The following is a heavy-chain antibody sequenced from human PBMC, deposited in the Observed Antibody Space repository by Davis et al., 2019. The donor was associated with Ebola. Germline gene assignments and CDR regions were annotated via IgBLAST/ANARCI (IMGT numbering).Heavy chain of an antibody. CDR2: IYPGDSDT. J-gene: IGHJ3*02. CDR3: ARQAYCGGDCPSDAFDI. D-gene: IGHD2-21*01. V-gene: IGHV5-51*01. CDR1: GYTFTSYY. Sequence: KVSCKASGYTFTSYYMHWVRQAPGQGLEWMGIIYPGDSDTRYSPSFQGQVTISADKSISTAYLQWSSLKASDTAMYYCARQAYCGGDCPSDAFDIWGQGTMVTVSS.